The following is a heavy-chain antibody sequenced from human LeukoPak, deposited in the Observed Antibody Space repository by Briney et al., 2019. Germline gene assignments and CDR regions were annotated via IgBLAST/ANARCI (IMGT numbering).Heavy chain of an antibody. J-gene: IGHJ5*02. V-gene: IGHV4-59*01. D-gene: IGHD3-3*01. CDR2: IYYSGST. CDR3: ARDQPYDFWSGQSGFDP. Sequence: SETLSLTCTVSGGSISSYYWSWIRQPPGKGLEWIGYIYYSGSTNYNPSLKSRVTISVDTSKNQFSLKLSSVTTADTAVYYCARDQPYDFWSGQSGFDPWGQGTLVTVSS. CDR1: GGSISSYY.